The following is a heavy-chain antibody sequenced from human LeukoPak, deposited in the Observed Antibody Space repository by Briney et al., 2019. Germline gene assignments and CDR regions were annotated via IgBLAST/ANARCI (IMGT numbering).Heavy chain of an antibody. CDR2: ISAYNGNT. J-gene: IGHJ6*02. CDR1: GYTFSGYY. V-gene: IGHV1-18*01. Sequence: GASVKVSCKASGYTFSGYYMHWVRQAPGQGLEWMGWISAYNGNTNYAQKLQGRVTMTTDTSTSTAYMELRSLRSDDTAVYYCARDQKDRATMVRGVDYYGMDVWGQGTTVTVSS. D-gene: IGHD3-10*01. CDR3: ARDQKDRATMVRGVDYYGMDV.